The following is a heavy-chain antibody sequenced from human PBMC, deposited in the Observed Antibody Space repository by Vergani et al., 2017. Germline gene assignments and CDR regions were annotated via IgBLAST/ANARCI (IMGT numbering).Heavy chain of an antibody. J-gene: IGHJ3*02. CDR2: IRNKANDNTT. CDR3: VRVKGTNWNDHLYDI. CDR1: EFIFSDHY. V-gene: IGHV3-72*01. D-gene: IGHD1-1*01. Sequence: EVQVVESGGGLVQPGGHLRLSCAASEFIFSDHYIDWVRQAPGKGLEWVGRIRNKANDNTTQYAASVKGRFTISRDDSKSYLYLQMNSLQTKDTALYYCVRVKGTNWNDHLYDIWGQGTLVTVSS.